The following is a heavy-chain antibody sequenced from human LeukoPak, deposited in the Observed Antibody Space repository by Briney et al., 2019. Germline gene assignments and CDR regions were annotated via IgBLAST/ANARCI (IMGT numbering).Heavy chain of an antibody. CDR2: ITWDADST. D-gene: IGHD6-13*01. J-gene: IGHJ4*02. V-gene: IGHV3-43D*03. Sequence: GGSLRLSCAASGFTFDDYAMHWVRQAPGKGPEWVSLITWDADSTYYADSVKGRFTISRDNSKNSLYLQMNSLRAEDTALYYCAKATSSWHEFDYWGQGTLVTVSS. CDR1: GFTFDDYA. CDR3: AKATSSWHEFDY.